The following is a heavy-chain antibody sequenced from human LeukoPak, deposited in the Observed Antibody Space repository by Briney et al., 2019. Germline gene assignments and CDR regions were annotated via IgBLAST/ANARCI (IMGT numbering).Heavy chain of an antibody. CDR2: ISGSGGST. CDR3: AKDEHDYLFDY. Sequence: GGSLRLSCAASGFTFSSYAMNWVRQAPGKGLEWVSAISGSGGSTYYADSVTGRFTISRDNSKNTLYLQMNSLRAEDTAVYYCAKDEHDYLFDYWGQGTLVTVSS. J-gene: IGHJ4*02. V-gene: IGHV3-23*01. D-gene: IGHD4-11*01. CDR1: GFTFSSYA.